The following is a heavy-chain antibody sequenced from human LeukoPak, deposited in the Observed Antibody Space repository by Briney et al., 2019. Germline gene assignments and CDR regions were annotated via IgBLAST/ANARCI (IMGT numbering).Heavy chain of an antibody. Sequence: GESLKISCKGSGYSFTTYWIGWVRQMPGKGLEWMGIIYPDDSDTRYSPSFQGQVTISADKSISTAYLQWSSLKASDTAMYYCARRLYSGSSYGDLDYWGQGTLVTVSS. J-gene: IGHJ4*02. CDR3: ARRLYSGSSYGDLDY. CDR2: IYPDDSDT. CDR1: GYSFTTYW. V-gene: IGHV5-51*01. D-gene: IGHD1-26*01.